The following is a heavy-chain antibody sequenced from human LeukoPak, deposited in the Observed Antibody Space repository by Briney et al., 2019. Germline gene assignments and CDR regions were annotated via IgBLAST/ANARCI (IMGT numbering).Heavy chain of an antibody. CDR1: GYSISSGYY. D-gene: IGHD6-19*01. J-gene: IGHJ4*02. CDR3: AGRWSSGCLFDY. V-gene: IGHV4-38-2*01. CDR2: IFYSGST. Sequence: SETLSLTCAVSGYSISSGYYWGWIRQPPGKGLEWIGSIFYSGSTYYNPSLKSRVTISVDTSKNQFSLKLSSVTAADTAVYYCAGRWSSGCLFDYWGQGTLVTVSS.